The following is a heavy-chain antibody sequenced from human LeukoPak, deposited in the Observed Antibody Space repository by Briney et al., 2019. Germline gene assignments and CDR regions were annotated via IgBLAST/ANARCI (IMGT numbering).Heavy chain of an antibody. D-gene: IGHD2-15*01. J-gene: IGHJ4*02. CDR1: GYTFTSYG. CDR3: ARDQVKIALVVAATEYYFDY. V-gene: IGHV1-18*01. Sequence: GASVKVSCKASGYTFTSYGISWVRQAPGQGLEWMGWISAYNGNTNYAQKLQGRVTMTTDTSTSTAYMELRSLRSDDTAVYYCARDQVKIALVVAATEYYFDYWGQGTLVTVSS. CDR2: ISAYNGNT.